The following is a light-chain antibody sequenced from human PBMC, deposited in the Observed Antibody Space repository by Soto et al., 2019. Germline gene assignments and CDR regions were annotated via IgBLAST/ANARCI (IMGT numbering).Light chain of an antibody. CDR2: AAS. CDR3: QQSYNTLWT. Sequence: DIQMTQSPSSLSASVGDRVTITCRASQSINSYLNWYQHKPGKAPKLLIYAASSLQSGVPSRFSGSGSGTDFTLTISSLQPEDFATYYCQQSYNTLWTFGQGTRVEIK. V-gene: IGKV1-39*01. J-gene: IGKJ1*01. CDR1: QSINSY.